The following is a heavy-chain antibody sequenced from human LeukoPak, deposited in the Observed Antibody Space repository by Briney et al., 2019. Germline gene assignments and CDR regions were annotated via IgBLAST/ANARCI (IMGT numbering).Heavy chain of an antibody. CDR2: ISSRSTYI. CDR1: GFTFSSYD. CDR3: ARGITIFGVVINHYGMDV. J-gene: IGHJ6*02. Sequence: GGSLRLSCAASGFTFSSYDMNWVRQAPGKGLEWVSSISSRSTYIYYADSVKGRFTISRDNAKNSLYLQMNNMRAEDTAVYYCARGITIFGVVINHYGMDVWGQGTTVTVSS. D-gene: IGHD3-3*01. V-gene: IGHV3-21*01.